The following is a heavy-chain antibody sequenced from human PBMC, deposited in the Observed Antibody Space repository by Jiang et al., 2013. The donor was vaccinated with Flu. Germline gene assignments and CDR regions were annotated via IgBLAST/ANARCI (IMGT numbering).Heavy chain of an antibody. CDR2: MSGSGGST. J-gene: IGHJ4*02. Sequence: QLVESGGGLVXPGGSLRLSCAASGFTFDTYAMYWVRQAPGKGLEWVSGMSGSGGSTYYTDSVKGRFTISRDNSNKILYLQMSSLRAEDTATYYCVRDQNYDSNGFYYSGTFDYWGQGTLVTVSS. CDR1: GFTFDTYA. CDR3: VRDQNYDSNGFYYSGTFDY. D-gene: IGHD3-22*01. V-gene: IGHV3-23*04.